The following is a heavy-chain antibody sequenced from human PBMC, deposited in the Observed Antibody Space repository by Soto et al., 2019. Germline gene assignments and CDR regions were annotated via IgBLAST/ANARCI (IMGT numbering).Heavy chain of an antibody. Sequence: HPGVSLRLSFAASGFTFSSYAMSWVRQAQGKGLEWVSAISGSGGSTYYADSVKGRFTISRDNSKNTLYLQMNSLRAEDTAVYYCAKESSYDILTGYYSPIPVWGQGTTVTVSS. CDR3: AKESSYDILTGYYSPIPV. V-gene: IGHV3-23*01. CDR1: GFTFSSYA. CDR2: ISGSGGST. D-gene: IGHD3-9*01. J-gene: IGHJ6*02.